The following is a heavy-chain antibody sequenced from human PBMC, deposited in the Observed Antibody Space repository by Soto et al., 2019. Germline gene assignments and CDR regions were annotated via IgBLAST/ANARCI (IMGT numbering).Heavy chain of an antibody. CDR1: GFTFSSYS. CDR2: ISSSSSYI. J-gene: IGHJ6*02. CDR3: ARGEAYCGGDCPLYYYGMDV. V-gene: IGHV3-21*01. Sequence: GGSLRLSCAASGFTFSSYSMNWVRQAPGKGLEWVSSISSSSSYIYYADSVKGRFTISRDNAKNSLYLQMNSLRAEDTAVYYCARGEAYCGGDCPLYYYGMDVWGQGTTVTVSS. D-gene: IGHD2-21*02.